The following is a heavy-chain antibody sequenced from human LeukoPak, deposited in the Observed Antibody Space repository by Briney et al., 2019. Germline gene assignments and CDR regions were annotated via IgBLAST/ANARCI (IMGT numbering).Heavy chain of an antibody. D-gene: IGHD3/OR15-3a*01. Sequence: SETLSLTCTVSGGSISSYYWSWIRQPPGKGLEWIGYIYTSGSTNYNPTLKSRVTISVDTSKNQFSLKLSSVTAADTAVYYCARHDFPDYFDYWGQGTLVTVSS. CDR1: GGSISSYY. J-gene: IGHJ4*02. V-gene: IGHV4-4*09. CDR2: IYTSGST. CDR3: ARHDFPDYFDY.